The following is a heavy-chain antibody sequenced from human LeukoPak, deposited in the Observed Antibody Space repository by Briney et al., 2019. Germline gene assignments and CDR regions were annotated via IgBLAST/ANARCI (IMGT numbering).Heavy chain of an antibody. V-gene: IGHV3-21*01. Sequence: GGSLRLSGAASGFTFSSYIMNWVRQAPGKGLEWVSSISSSSSYIYYADSVKGRFTISRDNAKNSLYLQMNSLRAEDTAVYYCARDGNDILTGSLQYYMDVWGKGTTVTVSS. CDR2: ISSSSSYI. D-gene: IGHD3-9*01. CDR3: ARDGNDILTGSLQYYMDV. J-gene: IGHJ6*03. CDR1: GFTFSSYI.